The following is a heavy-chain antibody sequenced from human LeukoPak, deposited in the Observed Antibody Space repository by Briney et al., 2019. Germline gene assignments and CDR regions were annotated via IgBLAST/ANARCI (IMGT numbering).Heavy chain of an antibody. CDR2: IYPGDSDT. CDR3: ARLGYCSRGTCYAFDY. J-gene: IGHJ4*02. V-gene: IGHV5-51*01. Sequence: GESLKISCKGSGYTFTSYWIGWVRQMPGKGLEWMGIIYPGDSDTRYTPSFQGQVTMSADKSINTAYLQWSGLKASDTAVYYCARLGYCSRGTCYAFDYWGQGTPVTVSS. D-gene: IGHD2-2*01. CDR1: GYTFTSYW.